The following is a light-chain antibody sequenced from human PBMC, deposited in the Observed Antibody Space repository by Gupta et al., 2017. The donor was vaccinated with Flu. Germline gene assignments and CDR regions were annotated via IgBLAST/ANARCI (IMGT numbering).Light chain of an antibody. V-gene: IGKV1-39*01. CDR3: QQSSSSPIT. CDR2: TTS. CDR1: QNINRF. J-gene: IGKJ5*01. Sequence: DIQMTQSPSSLSASVGDSVTLTCRASQNINRFLNWYQQRPGEAPKLLIYTTSNLQSGVPPRFSGSGSGTDFTLTINSLQPEDFATYYCQQSSSSPITFGQGTRL.